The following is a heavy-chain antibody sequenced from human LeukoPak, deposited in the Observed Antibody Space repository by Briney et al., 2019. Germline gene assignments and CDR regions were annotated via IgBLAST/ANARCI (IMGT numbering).Heavy chain of an antibody. CDR1: GFTFSDYY. Sequence: GGSLRLSCAASGFTFSDYYTSWIREAPGKGLEWVSYISPSDTYTYYADSVKGRFTISRDNAKNSLYLQMNSLRAEDTAVYYCARGHYGMDVWGQGTTVTVSS. V-gene: IGHV3-11*05. CDR3: ARGHYGMDV. CDR2: ISPSDTYT. J-gene: IGHJ6*02.